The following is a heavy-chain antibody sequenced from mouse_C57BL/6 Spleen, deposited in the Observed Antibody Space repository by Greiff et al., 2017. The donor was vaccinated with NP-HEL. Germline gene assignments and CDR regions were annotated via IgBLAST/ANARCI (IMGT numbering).Heavy chain of an antibody. J-gene: IGHJ4*01. Sequence: VQLKESGGGLVKPGGSLKLSCAASGFTFSDYGMHWVRQAPEKGLEWVAYISSGSSTIYYADTVKGRFTISRDNAKNTLFLQMTSLRSEDTAMYYCARNRYDGYPRYYAMDYWGQGTSVTVSS. CDR1: GFTFSDYG. CDR3: ARNRYDGYPRYYAMDY. D-gene: IGHD2-3*01. V-gene: IGHV5-17*01. CDR2: ISSGSSTI.